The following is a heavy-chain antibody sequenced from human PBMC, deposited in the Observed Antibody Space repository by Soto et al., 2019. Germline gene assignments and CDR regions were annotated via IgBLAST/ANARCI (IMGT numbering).Heavy chain of an antibody. Sequence: QVQLQESGPGLVKPSETLSLTCTVSGGSISSYYWSWIRRPPGKGLEWIGYIYYSGSTNYNPSLKRRVTISVDTSKNQFSLKLSSVTAADTAVYYCARRYAGNFDYWGQGTLVTVSS. CDR2: IYYSGST. J-gene: IGHJ4*02. CDR3: ARRYAGNFDY. V-gene: IGHV4-59*01. D-gene: IGHD2-8*01. CDR1: GGSISSYY.